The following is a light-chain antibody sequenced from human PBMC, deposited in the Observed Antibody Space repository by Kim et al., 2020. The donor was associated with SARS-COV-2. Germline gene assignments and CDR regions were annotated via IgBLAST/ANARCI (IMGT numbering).Light chain of an antibody. CDR1: RSDVGGYNY. CDR2: DVN. J-gene: IGLJ3*02. V-gene: IGLV2-14*03. CDR3: SSYASSISWV. Sequence: QSALTQPASVSGSPGQSITISCTGTRSDVGGYNYVSWYQQHPGKAPKLMIYDVNNRPSGISNRFSCSKSGNTASLTISGLQAEDEADYYCSSYASSISWVFGGGTKVTVL.